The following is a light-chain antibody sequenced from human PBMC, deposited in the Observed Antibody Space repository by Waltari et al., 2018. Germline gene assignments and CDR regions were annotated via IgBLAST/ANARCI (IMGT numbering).Light chain of an antibody. Sequence: EIILTQSPGTLSLSPGERATLSCRASQSISRPLAWYQQKPGQAPRLLIYDASTRATGIPDRFSGSGSGTDFSLTISRLEPEDSAVYYCQHYVRLPVTFGQGTKVEIK. J-gene: IGKJ1*01. CDR1: QSISRP. CDR2: DAS. CDR3: QHYVRLPVT. V-gene: IGKV3-20*01.